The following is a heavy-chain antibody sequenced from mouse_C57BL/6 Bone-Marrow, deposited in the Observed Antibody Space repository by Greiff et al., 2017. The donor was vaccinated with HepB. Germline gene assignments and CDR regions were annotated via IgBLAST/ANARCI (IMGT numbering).Heavy chain of an antibody. CDR3: ARSGDLDWYFDV. CDR2: IYPRDGST. Sequence: VKLQESDAELVKPGASVKITCKVSGYTFTDHTIHWMKQRPEQGLEWIGYIYPRDGSTKYNEKFKGKATLTADKSSSTAYMQLNSLTSEDSAVYFCARSGDLDWYFDVWGTGTTVTVSS. CDR1: GYTFTDHT. J-gene: IGHJ1*03. D-gene: IGHD2-13*01. V-gene: IGHV1-78*01.